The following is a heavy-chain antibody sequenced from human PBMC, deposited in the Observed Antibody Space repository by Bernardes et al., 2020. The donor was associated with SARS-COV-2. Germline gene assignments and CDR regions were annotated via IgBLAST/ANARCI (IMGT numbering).Heavy chain of an antibody. CDR2: VNPNSGNT. V-gene: IGHV1-8*01. CDR1: GYTFTSFD. CDR3: ARGKRYQLLLDHYYEMDV. J-gene: IGHJ6*02. Sequence: ASVKVSCKASGYTFTSFDINWVRQATGQGLEWMGWVNPNSGNTGYAQEFQGRVTMTGSTSISTAYMELSSLRSDDTAVYYCARGKRYQLLLDHYYEMDVWGQGTTVTVSS. D-gene: IGHD2-2*01.